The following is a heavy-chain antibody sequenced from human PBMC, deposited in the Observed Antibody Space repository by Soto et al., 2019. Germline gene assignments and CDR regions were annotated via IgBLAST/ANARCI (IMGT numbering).Heavy chain of an antibody. J-gene: IGHJ4*02. D-gene: IGHD1-7*01. CDR3: ASTPWNYGENRYFDY. Sequence: GGSLRLSCAASGFTFSSYTMNWVRQAPGKGLEWVSSISGSGDKTYDADSVKGRFTISRDYSKNTLYLQMNSLRAEDTAVYYCASTPWNYGENRYFDYWGQGTLVTVSS. V-gene: IGHV3-23*01. CDR2: ISGSGDKT. CDR1: GFTFSSYT.